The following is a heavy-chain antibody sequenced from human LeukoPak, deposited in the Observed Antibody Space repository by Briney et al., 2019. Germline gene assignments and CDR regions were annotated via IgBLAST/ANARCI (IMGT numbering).Heavy chain of an antibody. Sequence: SETLSLTCTVSCGSISSSSYYWGWIRQPPGKGLEWIGSIYYSGSTYYNPSLKSRVTISVDTSKNQFSLKLSSVTAADTAVYYCARHRIQLWSLDYWGQGTLVTVSS. CDR3: ARHRIQLWSLDY. J-gene: IGHJ4*02. CDR1: CGSISSSSYY. CDR2: IYYSGST. V-gene: IGHV4-39*01. D-gene: IGHD5-18*01.